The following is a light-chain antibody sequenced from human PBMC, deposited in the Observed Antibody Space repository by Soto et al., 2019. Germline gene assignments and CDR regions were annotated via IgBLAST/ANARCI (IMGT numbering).Light chain of an antibody. CDR3: QHYGTSAL. CDR2: AS. Sequence: EIVLTQSPGTLSLSPGERATLYCRASQSVSDSYLAWYQQKPGQAPRLLIYASSRATGIPDRFSGSGSGTDFTLSISRLEPEDFAVYYCQHYGTSALFGPGTRVDIK. CDR1: QSVSDSY. V-gene: IGKV3-20*01. J-gene: IGKJ3*01.